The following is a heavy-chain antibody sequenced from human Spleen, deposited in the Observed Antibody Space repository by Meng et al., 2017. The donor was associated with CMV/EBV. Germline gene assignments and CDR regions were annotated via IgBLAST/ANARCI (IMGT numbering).Heavy chain of an antibody. D-gene: IGHD1-26*01. Sequence: GESLKISCAASGFIFSNYYMTWIRQAPGKGLEWISYVSHIGTTVYYADSVQGRFTVSRDNAENSLPLQMNSLRVEDTAVYYCARGAAFTNYYQDFFDSWGQGTLVTVSS. CDR2: VSHIGTTV. CDR3: ARGAAFTNYYQDFFDS. J-gene: IGHJ4*02. V-gene: IGHV3-11*04. CDR1: GFIFSNYY.